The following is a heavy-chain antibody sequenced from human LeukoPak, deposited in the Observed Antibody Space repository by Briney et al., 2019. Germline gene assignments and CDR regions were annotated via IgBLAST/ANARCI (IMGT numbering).Heavy chain of an antibody. J-gene: IGHJ3*02. Sequence: GGSLRLSCGASGFDFSNYAMHWLRQAPGKGLEWVAVISFDGSDQYYSDAVKGRFTISRDNSKNTLYGEVDSLRPEETAVYYCAKEKNEMELQAPSFDIWGQGTMVTVSS. CDR1: GFDFSNYA. V-gene: IGHV3-30*18. CDR2: ISFDGSDQ. CDR3: AKEKNEMELQAPSFDI. D-gene: IGHD1-7*01.